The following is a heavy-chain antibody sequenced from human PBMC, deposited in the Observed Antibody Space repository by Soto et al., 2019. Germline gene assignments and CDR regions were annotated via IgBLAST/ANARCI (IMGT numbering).Heavy chain of an antibody. J-gene: IGHJ5*02. D-gene: IGHD3-3*01. CDR3: ARGGATYYDLWSGYYTPNWFDP. V-gene: IGHV4-39*01. Sequence: PSETLSLTCTVSGGSISSSSYYWGWIRQPPGKGLEWIGSIYYSGSTYYNPSLKSRVTISVDTSKNQFSLKLSSVTAADTAVYYCARGGATYYDLWSGYYTPNWFDPWGQGTLVTVSS. CDR1: GGSISSSSYY. CDR2: IYYSGST.